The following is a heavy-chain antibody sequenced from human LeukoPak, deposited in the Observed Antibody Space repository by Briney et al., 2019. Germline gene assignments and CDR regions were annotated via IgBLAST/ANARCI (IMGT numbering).Heavy chain of an antibody. Sequence: GGSLRLSCAASGFTFSSYGMAWVRQAPRKGLEWVSDISGGGIRTDYADSVKGRFTISRDNSRHTLYLQMNSLRAEDTAVYYGAKRSGGPSPFDYWGQGTLVTVSS. CDR1: GFTFSSYG. D-gene: IGHD3-3*01. CDR3: AKRSGGPSPFDY. J-gene: IGHJ4*02. CDR2: ISGGGIRT. V-gene: IGHV3-23*01.